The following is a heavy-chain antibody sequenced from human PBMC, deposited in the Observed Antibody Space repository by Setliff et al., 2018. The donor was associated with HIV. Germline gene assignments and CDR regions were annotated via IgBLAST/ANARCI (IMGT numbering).Heavy chain of an antibody. J-gene: IGHJ4*02. V-gene: IGHV2-70*04. CDR3: ARIGYHYDSSGYYFDNYFDY. D-gene: IGHD3-22*01. CDR2: IDWDGDK. Sequence: SVNTHGMRMSWLRQRPGKALEWLARIDWDGDKFYDSSLKTRLTISKDTSENQVVLVMAKVDPEDTATYYCARIGYHYDSSGYYFDNYFDYWGQGTPVTVSS. CDR1: SVNTHGMR.